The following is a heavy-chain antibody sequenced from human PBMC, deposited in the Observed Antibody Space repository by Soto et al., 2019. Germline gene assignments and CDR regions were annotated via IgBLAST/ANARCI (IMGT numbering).Heavy chain of an antibody. D-gene: IGHD2-15*01. Sequence: DSVKVSCKASGYTFTGYYMHWLRQAPGQGLEWMGWVNPNSGGTTYAQRFQGWVTMTRDTSISTAYMELSRLRSDDTAVYYCALYKGCNGGSCYPYCGQLTLVPVSA. CDR2: VNPNSGGT. J-gene: IGHJ4*02. V-gene: IGHV1-2*04. CDR3: ALYKGCNGGSCYPY. CDR1: GYTFTGYY.